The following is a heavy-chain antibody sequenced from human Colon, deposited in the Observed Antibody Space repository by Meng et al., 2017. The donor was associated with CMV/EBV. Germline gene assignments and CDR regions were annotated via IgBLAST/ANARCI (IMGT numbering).Heavy chain of an antibody. CDR2: ISGAGGTT. CDR3: AKFTIGGAVAGTLDY. CDR1: EFSITDYA. J-gene: IGHJ4*02. V-gene: IGHV3-23*01. Sequence: EVQLLQSGGGLVQPGGSLRLSCAASEFSITDYAVNWVRQAPGKGLEWVSGISGAGGTTYYADSVKGRFTVSRDNSKNTLYLQMNSLRAEDTAVYYCAKFTIGGAVAGTLDYWGQGTLVTVSS. D-gene: IGHD6-19*01.